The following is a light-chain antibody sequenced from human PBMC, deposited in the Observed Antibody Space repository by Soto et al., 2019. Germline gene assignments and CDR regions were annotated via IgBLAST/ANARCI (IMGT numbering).Light chain of an antibody. V-gene: IGKV1-39*01. CDR2: AAS. CDR1: QSISSY. J-gene: IGKJ2*01. CDR3: QQSYSTPET. Sequence: DIQMTQSPSSLSASVGDRVTITCRASQSISSYLNWYQQKPGKAPKLLIYAASSLQSGVPSRFRGSGSGTDFTLTISSLQPEDFATYYCQQSYSTPETFGQGTKLEIK.